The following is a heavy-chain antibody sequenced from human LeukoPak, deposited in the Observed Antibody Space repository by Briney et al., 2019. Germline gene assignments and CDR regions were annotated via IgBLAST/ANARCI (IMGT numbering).Heavy chain of an antibody. CDR2: IIPIFGTA. D-gene: IGHD2-2*01. J-gene: IGHJ5*02. Sequence: SVKVSCKASGGTFSSYAISWVRQAPGQGLEWMGGIIPIFGTANYAQKFQGRVTITADESTSTAYMELSSLRSEDTTVYYCARDLEDCSSTSCPLNWFDPWGQGTLVTVSS. V-gene: IGHV1-69*13. CDR3: ARDLEDCSSTSCPLNWFDP. CDR1: GGTFSSYA.